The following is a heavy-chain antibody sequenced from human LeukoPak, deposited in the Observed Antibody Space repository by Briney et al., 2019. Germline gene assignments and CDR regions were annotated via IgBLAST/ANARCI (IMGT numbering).Heavy chain of an antibody. CDR3: ARDPWGGSWFDP. CDR1: GGSISGYY. CDR2: IYYSGST. D-gene: IGHD3-10*01. Sequence: SETLSLTCTVSGGSISGYYWSWIRQPPGKRLEWIGCIYYSGSTNYNPSLKSRVTISVDTSKNQFSLKLSSVTAADTAVYYCARDPWGGSWFDPWGQGTLVTVSS. V-gene: IGHV4-59*01. J-gene: IGHJ5*02.